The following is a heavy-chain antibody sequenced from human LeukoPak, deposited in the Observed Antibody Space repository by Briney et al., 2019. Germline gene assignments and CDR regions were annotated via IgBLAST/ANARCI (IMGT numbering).Heavy chain of an antibody. Sequence: GGSLRLSCAASGFTFSTYSMTWVRQAPGKGLEWVSSISSDSSYIYHADSVKGRLAISRDNAKKSLYLQMNSLTAEDTAVYYCARALYSGIWYKPYDSWGQGTLVTVSS. CDR3: ARALYSGIWYKPYDS. CDR2: ISSDSSYI. J-gene: IGHJ4*02. D-gene: IGHD1-14*01. V-gene: IGHV3-21*01. CDR1: GFTFSTYS.